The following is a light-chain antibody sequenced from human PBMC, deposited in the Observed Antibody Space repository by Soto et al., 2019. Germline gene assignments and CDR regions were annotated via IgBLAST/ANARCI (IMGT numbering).Light chain of an antibody. CDR1: SSDVGGYNY. J-gene: IGLJ1*01. CDR2: EVS. V-gene: IGLV2-14*01. Sequence: QSVLTQPASVSGSPGQSITISCTGTSSDVGGYNYVSWYQQHPGKAPKLTIYEVSNRPSGVSNRFSGSKSGNTASLTISGLQAEDEADYYCSSYTSSSTPDVFGTGTKLIVL. CDR3: SSYTSSSTPDV.